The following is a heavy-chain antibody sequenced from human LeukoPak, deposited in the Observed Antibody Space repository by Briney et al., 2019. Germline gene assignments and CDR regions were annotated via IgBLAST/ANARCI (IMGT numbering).Heavy chain of an antibody. V-gene: IGHV3-23*01. J-gene: IGHJ3*02. D-gene: IGHD6-13*01. CDR1: GFTFSNYA. Sequence: PGGSLRLSCSASGFTFSNYAMSWVRQTPAKGLEWVSAISSSAVSTYYADSVKGRFTISRDNSKNTLYLQMNSLRAEDTAVYYCASPPPGGSSSWRDAFDIWGQGTMVTVSS. CDR3: ASPPPGGSSSWRDAFDI. CDR2: ISSSAVST.